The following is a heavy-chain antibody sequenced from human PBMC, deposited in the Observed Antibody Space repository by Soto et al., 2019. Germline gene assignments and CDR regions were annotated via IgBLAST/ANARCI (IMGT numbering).Heavy chain of an antibody. CDR3: VRALAAVQE. CDR2: ISHSGST. CDR1: GGSFSGYY. Sequence: SETLSLTCAVYGGSFSGYYCSWVRQPPGKGPEWIGEISHSGSTNYNSSLESRVTISVDTSKNQLFPKLSSVTAADTAVYYCVRALAAVQEWGQGTPVTVSS. J-gene: IGHJ4*02. V-gene: IGHV4-34*01. D-gene: IGHD6-13*01.